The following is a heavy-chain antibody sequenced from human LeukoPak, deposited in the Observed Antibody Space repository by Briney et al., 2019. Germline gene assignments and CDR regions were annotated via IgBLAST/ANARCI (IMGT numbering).Heavy chain of an antibody. CDR2: VSNDGSRK. D-gene: IGHD3-3*01. J-gene: IGHJ4*02. V-gene: IGHV3-30*03. CDR1: GFTFSSHG. Sequence: ESGGSLRLSCAPSGFTFSSHGMHWVRQAPGKGLEWVAIVSNDGSRKYYAHSVEGRFTISRDNSKNTLYLQMDSLGAEDTAVYYCARDRAWNYFDYWGQGTLVTVSS. CDR3: ARDRAWNYFDY.